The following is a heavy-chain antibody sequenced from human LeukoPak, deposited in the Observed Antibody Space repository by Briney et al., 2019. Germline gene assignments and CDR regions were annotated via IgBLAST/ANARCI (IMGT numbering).Heavy chain of an antibody. CDR3: ARDSPFEWDVFGDSFDI. D-gene: IGHD1-26*01. V-gene: IGHV4-59*11. CDR2: MHYSGNT. J-gene: IGHJ3*02. CDR1: GGSISGHY. Sequence: PSETLSLTCTVSGGSISGHYWSWIRQSPGKGLEWIGFMHYSGNTNSNPSLRSRVTISMDTFKNHFSLKMSSVTAADTAVYYCARDSPFEWDVFGDSFDIWGQGTVVTVSS.